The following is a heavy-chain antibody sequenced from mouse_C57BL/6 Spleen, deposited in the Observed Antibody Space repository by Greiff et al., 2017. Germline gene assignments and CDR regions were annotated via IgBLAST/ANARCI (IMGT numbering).Heavy chain of an antibody. D-gene: IGHD1-1*01. CDR3: ARLAAVITTVVEKDYFDY. CDR1: GYTFTSYW. J-gene: IGHJ2*01. V-gene: IGHV1-55*01. CDR2: IYPGSGST. Sequence: VQLQQPGAELVKPGASVKMSCKASGYTFTSYWITWVKQRPGQGLEWIGDIYPGSGSTNYNEKFKSKATLTVDTSSSTAYMQLSSLTSEDSAVYYCARLAAVITTVVEKDYFDYWGQGTTLTVSS.